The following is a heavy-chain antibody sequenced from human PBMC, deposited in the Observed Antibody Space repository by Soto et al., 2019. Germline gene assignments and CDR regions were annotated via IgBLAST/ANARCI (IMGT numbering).Heavy chain of an antibody. V-gene: IGHV4-38-2*01. J-gene: IGHJ4*02. D-gene: IGHD7-27*01. CDR3: ARAPGDLLYYFDY. CDR1: GYSISSGYY. CDR2: IYHSGST. Sequence: SETQSLTCAVSGYSISSGYYWGWIRQPPGKGLEWIGSIYHSGSTYYNPSLKSRVTISLDTSKNQFSLKLSSVTAADTAVYYCARAPGDLLYYFDYWGPGSLVTVSS.